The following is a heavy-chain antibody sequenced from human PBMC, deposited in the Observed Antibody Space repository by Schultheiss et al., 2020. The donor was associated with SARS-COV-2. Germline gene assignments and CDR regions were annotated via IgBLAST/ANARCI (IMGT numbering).Heavy chain of an antibody. V-gene: IGHV3-21*05. D-gene: IGHD6-25*01. CDR3: TTDLAAYFDY. CDR1: GFTFSSYG. J-gene: IGHJ4*02. CDR2: ISSSSSYI. Sequence: GGSLRLSCAASGFTFSSYGMHWVRQAPGKGLEWVSYISSSSSYIYYADSVKGRFTISRDNAKNSLYLQMNSLKTEDTAVYYCTTDLAAYFDYWGQGTLVTVSS.